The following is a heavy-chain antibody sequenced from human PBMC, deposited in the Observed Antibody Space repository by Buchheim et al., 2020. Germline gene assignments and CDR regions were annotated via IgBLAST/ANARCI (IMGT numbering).Heavy chain of an antibody. V-gene: IGHV4-4*01. Sequence: QVQLQESGPGLVKPSGTLSLTCAVSGGSITSSHWWTWVRQSPGTGLEWIGEIYDTGRTNSNPSLKSRVTMSVDKSKNQFSLKVTSVTAADTAVYCCVRSASYRAYGMDVWGQGTT. CDR2: IYDTGRT. J-gene: IGHJ6*02. CDR1: GGSITSSHW. CDR3: VRSASYRAYGMDV.